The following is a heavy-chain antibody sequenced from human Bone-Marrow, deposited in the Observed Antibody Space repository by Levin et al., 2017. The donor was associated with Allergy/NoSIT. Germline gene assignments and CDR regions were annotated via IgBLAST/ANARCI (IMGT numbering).Heavy chain of an antibody. CDR2: IYDSGNT. CDR1: GVSSSRNY. V-gene: IGHV4-59*01. CDR3: ARDLSGTYFTFES. D-gene: IGHD3-10*01. Sequence: KPSETLSLTCTVSGVSSSRNYWSWIRQPPGKGLEWIGYIYDSGNTNYNPSLKNRVTISIDTSKNQVSLRLDSVTAADTAVYYCARDLSGTYFTFESWGQGILVTVSS. J-gene: IGHJ4*02.